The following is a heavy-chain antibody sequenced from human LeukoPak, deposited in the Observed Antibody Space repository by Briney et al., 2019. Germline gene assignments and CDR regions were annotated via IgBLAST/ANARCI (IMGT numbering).Heavy chain of an antibody. CDR2: ISYDGSNK. V-gene: IGHV3-30*18. J-gene: IGHJ4*02. D-gene: IGHD2-2*01. CDR3: AKAGCSSSNCYTNY. Sequence: GGSLRLSCAASGFTFSDYAMHWVRQAPGKGLEWVAVISYDGSNKYYTDSVKGRFTISRDNSRNTLYLEMNSLRADDMAVYHCAKAGCSSSNCYTNYWGQGTLVTVSS. CDR1: GFTFSDYA.